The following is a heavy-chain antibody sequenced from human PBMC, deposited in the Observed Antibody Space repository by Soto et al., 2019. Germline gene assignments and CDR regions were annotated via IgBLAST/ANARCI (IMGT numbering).Heavy chain of an antibody. J-gene: IGHJ4*02. CDR2: IDPHSGGT. CDR1: GYRFTGFY. D-gene: IGHD6-19*01. CDR3: VTPGVVAGTFDY. V-gene: IGHV1-2*02. Sequence: GASVKVSCKASGYRFTGFYIHWVRQATGQGLEWMGWIDPHSGGTNYAQKFQGRVTMTWDTSIRTAYMELSRLRSDDTAVYYCVTPGVVAGTFDYWGQGTLVTVSS.